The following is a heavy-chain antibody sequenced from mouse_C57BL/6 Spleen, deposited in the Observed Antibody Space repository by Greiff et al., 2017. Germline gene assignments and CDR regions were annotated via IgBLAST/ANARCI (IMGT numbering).Heavy chain of an antibody. Sequence: QVQLQQPGAELVKPGASVKMSCKASGYTFTSYWMHWVKQRPGRGLEWLGRIDPNSGGTKYNEKFKSKATLTVDKPSSTAYMQLSRLTSEYSAVXNCARGFITTVVAFDYWGQGTTLTVSS. V-gene: IGHV1-72*01. D-gene: IGHD1-1*01. CDR3: ARGFITTVVAFDY. CDR2: IDPNSGGT. CDR1: GYTFTSYW. J-gene: IGHJ2*01.